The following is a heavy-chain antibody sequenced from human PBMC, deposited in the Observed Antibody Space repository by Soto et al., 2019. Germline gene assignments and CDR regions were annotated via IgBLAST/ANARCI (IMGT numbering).Heavy chain of an antibody. V-gene: IGHV3-7*01. J-gene: IGHJ4*02. Sequence: VGSLRLSCVASGFTLRSYWMSCVRQAPGKGLEWAANIKQDGSKKYYVDSVKGRFTISRDNVKNSLYLGMSSLRAEDTAVYYYARDTCSSTTCYAVYLDSWGQGALVTVSS. CDR3: ARDTCSSTTCYAVYLDS. CDR2: IKQDGSKK. D-gene: IGHD2-2*01. CDR1: GFTLRSYW.